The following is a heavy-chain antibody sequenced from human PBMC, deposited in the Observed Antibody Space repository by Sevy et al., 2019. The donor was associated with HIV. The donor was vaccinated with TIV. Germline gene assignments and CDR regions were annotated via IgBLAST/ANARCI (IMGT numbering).Heavy chain of an antibody. CDR3: AAIVVVPAAISGLARWFDP. J-gene: IGHJ5*02. V-gene: IGHV4-38-2*01. Sequence: SETLSLTCAVSGYSISSGYYWGWIRQPPGKGLEWIGSIYHSGSTYYNASLKSRVTISVDTSKNQFSLKLSSVTAADTAVYYCAAIVVVPAAISGLARWFDPWGQGTLVTVSS. CDR1: GYSISSGYY. D-gene: IGHD2-2*02. CDR2: IYHSGST.